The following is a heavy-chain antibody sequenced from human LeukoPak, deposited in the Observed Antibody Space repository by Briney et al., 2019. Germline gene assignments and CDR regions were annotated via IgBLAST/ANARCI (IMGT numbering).Heavy chain of an antibody. J-gene: IGHJ4*02. CDR2: IKSKTDGGTT. CDR1: GFTFGNAW. CDR3: TRQSADTAMVKDDY. D-gene: IGHD5-18*01. V-gene: IGHV3-15*01. Sequence: GGSLRLSCAASGFTFGNAWMSWVRQAPGKGLEWVGRIKSKTDGGTTDYAAPVKGRFTISRDDSKNTLYLQMNSLKTEDTAVYYCTRQSADTAMVKDDYWGQGTLVTVSS.